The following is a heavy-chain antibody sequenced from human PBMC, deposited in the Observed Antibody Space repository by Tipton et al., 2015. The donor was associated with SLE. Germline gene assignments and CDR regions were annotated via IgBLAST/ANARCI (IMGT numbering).Heavy chain of an antibody. CDR1: AGSISTYY. D-gene: IGHD6-13*01. J-gene: IGHJ2*01. CDR2: IYSGGTA. Sequence: TLSLTCTVSAGSISTYYWSWIRQPPGKGLEWIGSIYSGGTASYSPSLTSRVTISMDKSKNQFSLNVTSVTAADTAVYYCARRRGSSNWYTRHGMDAWGRGALVTVSS. V-gene: IGHV4-4*09. CDR3: ARRRGSSNWYTRHGMDA.